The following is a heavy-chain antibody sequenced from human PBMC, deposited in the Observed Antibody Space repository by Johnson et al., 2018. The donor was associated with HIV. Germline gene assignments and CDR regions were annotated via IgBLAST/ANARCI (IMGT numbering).Heavy chain of an antibody. Sequence: VQLVESGGGVVQPGRSLRLSCAASGFTFSSYAMHWVRQAPGKGLEWVAVISYDGSNKYYADSVKGRFTISRDNSKNTLYLQMDALRPGDTGIYYCARVHIAARWSNAFDFWGQGTMVTVSS. CDR3: ARVHIAARWSNAFDF. CDR1: GFTFSSYA. CDR2: ISYDGSNK. V-gene: IGHV3-30*04. D-gene: IGHD6-6*01. J-gene: IGHJ3*01.